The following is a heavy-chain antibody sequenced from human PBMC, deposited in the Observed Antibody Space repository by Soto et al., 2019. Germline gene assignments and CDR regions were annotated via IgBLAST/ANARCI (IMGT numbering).Heavy chain of an antibody. V-gene: IGHV4-39*01. CDR2: IYYSGST. CDR3: ARQTYSSRWQ. CDR1: GGSISSSSYY. Sequence: QLQLQESGPGLVKPSETLSLTCTVSGGSISSSSYYWGWIRQPPGKGLEWIGSIYYSGSTYYNPSHKSLVTTSVDTSKNPFSLKLSPVAAADTAVYYCARQTYSSRWQWGQGTLVTVSS. D-gene: IGHD6-19*01. J-gene: IGHJ4*02.